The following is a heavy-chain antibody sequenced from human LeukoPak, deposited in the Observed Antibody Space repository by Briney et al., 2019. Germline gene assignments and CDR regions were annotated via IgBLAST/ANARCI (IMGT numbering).Heavy chain of an antibody. Sequence: GASVKVSCKASGYTFSTYEINWVRQATGQGLEWMGWINPNSGDTHYTQKFQGRVTMTRNTSISTAYMEVSSLTSEDTAVYYCARGLDCGRDCFGSWGQGTLVTVSS. CDR1: GYTFSTYE. CDR2: INPNSGDT. V-gene: IGHV1-8*01. J-gene: IGHJ4*02. D-gene: IGHD2-21*02. CDR3: ARGLDCGRDCFGS.